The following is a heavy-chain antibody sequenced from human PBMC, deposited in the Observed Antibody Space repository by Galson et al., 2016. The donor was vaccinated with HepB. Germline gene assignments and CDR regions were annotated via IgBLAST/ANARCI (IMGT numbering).Heavy chain of an antibody. CDR1: GGSISSGGYY. Sequence: TLSLTCTVSGGSISSGGYYWSWIRQHPGKGLEWIGYIYYSGSPYYNPSLKSRVTISGGPSENQFFLKMISVTAADTAVYYCARGDGGCSTTSCHTVVVWVDVWGQGTTVTVSS. D-gene: IGHD2-2*02. CDR3: ARGDGGCSTTSCHTVVVWVDV. J-gene: IGHJ6*02. V-gene: IGHV4-31*03. CDR2: IYYSGSP.